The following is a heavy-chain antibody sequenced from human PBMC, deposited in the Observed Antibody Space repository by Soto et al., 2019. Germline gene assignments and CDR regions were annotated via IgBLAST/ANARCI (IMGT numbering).Heavy chain of an antibody. J-gene: IGHJ4*02. D-gene: IGHD3-3*01. V-gene: IGHV1-18*01. CDR1: GYTFTSYG. CDR2: ISAYNGNT. Sequence: GASVKVSCKASGYTFTSYGISWVRQAPGQGFEWMGWISAYNGNTNYAQKLQGRVTMTTDTSTSTAYMELRSLRSDDTAVYYCASTRSPDFWSGYYDFDYWGQGTLVTVSS. CDR3: ASTRSPDFWSGYYDFDY.